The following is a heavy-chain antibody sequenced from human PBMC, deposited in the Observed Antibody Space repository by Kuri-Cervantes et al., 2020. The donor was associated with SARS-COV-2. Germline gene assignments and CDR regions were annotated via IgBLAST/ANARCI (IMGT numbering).Heavy chain of an antibody. D-gene: IGHD1-1*01. CDR1: GFTFSSYG. V-gene: IGHV3-30*03. CDR3: VRDRDHWNLDY. CDR2: ISYDGSNK. J-gene: IGHJ4*02. Sequence: GESLDISCAASGFTFSSYGMHGVRQAPGKGVEWVAVISYDGSNKYYVDSVKGLFTISRDNSKNTLYLQMNSLRAEDTAVYYCVRDRDHWNLDYWGQGTLVTVSS.